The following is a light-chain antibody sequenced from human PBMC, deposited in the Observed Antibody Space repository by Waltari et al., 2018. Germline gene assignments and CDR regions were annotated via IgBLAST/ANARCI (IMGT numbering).Light chain of an antibody. V-gene: IGKV1-9*01. CDR2: GAS. Sequence: DIQLTQSPSFLSDSVGDRVTITCRASQGIRSYLAWYQQKPGKAPKLLIYGASYLQNGVPSRFSGSGFGTEFTLTIRSLQPEDVATYYCQQVITYPLTFGGGTKVEIK. J-gene: IGKJ4*01. CDR1: QGIRSY. CDR3: QQVITYPLT.